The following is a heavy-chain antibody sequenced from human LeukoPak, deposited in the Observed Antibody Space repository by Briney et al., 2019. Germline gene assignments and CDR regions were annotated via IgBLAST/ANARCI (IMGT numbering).Heavy chain of an antibody. CDR1: VYTFTSYG. V-gene: IGHV1-18*01. J-gene: IGHJ4*02. CDR3: ARVRSYYDSSAYDY. CDR2: ISAHNGNT. D-gene: IGHD3-22*01. Sequence: ASVKVSCKASVYTFTSYGISWVRQAPGQGLEWMGWISAHNGNTNYAQKLQDRVTMTTDTSTSTAYMELRSLRSDDTAVYYCARVRSYYDSSAYDYWGQGTLVTVSS.